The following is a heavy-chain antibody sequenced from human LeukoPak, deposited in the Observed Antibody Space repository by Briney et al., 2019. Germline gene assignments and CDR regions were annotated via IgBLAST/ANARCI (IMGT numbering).Heavy chain of an antibody. CDR3: ARVRFSDWGIDY. J-gene: IGHJ4*02. CDR1: GGSISSGGYS. D-gene: IGHD3-9*01. Sequence: SETLSLTCAVSGGSISSGGYSWSWIRQPPGKGLEWIGYIYHSGSTYYNPSLKSRVTISVDRSKNQFSLKLSSVTAADTAVYYCARVRFSDWGIDYWGQGTLVTVSS. V-gene: IGHV4-30-2*01. CDR2: IYHSGST.